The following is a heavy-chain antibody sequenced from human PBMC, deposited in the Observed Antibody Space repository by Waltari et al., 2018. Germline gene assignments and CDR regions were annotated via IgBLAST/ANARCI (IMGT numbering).Heavy chain of an antibody. D-gene: IGHD2-21*01. CDR3: ARDTGALWMDV. CDR2: INPIGGNT. CDR1: EYTFTSSY. V-gene: IGHV1-46*01. J-gene: IGHJ6*02. Sequence: QVQLVQSGAEVKKPGASVKISCKTSEYTFTSSYIHWVRQAPGQGLEWMGIINPIGGNTTYAQKFQGRVTMTRDTSTSTVYMELSSLRSEDTAVYYCARDTGALWMDVWGQGTTVTVSS.